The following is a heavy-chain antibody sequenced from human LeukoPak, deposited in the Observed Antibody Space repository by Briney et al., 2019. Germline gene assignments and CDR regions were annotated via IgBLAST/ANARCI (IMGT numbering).Heavy chain of an antibody. CDR2: ISYDGTNK. J-gene: IGHJ6*04. CDR3: AELGITMIGGV. Sequence: PGGSLRLSCAASGFSFSSYGMHWVRQAPGKGLEWVAVISYDGTNKYYGDSVKGRFTISRDNSKNTLYLQMNSLRAEDTAVYYCAELGITMIGGVWGKGTTVTISS. D-gene: IGHD3-10*02. V-gene: IGHV3-30*18. CDR1: GFSFSSYG.